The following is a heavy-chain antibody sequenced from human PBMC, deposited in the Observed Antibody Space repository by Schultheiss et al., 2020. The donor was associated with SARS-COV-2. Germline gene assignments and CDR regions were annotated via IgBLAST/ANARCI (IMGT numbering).Heavy chain of an antibody. CDR1: GFTFSSYS. Sequence: GGSLRLSCTASGFTFSSYSMNWVRQAPGKGLEWVSYISSSGSTIYYADSVKGRFTISRDNAKNSLYLQMNSLRAEDTAVYYCARGAPNYGFWSAQFDYWGQGTLVTVSS. V-gene: IGHV3-48*04. CDR3: ARGAPNYGFWSAQFDY. D-gene: IGHD3-3*01. J-gene: IGHJ4*02. CDR2: ISSSGSTI.